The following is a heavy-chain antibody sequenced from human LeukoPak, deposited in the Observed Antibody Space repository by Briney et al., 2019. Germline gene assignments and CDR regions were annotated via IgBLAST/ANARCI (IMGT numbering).Heavy chain of an antibody. V-gene: IGHV1-46*01. CDR2: INPGGGSR. CDR3: VRGAKCSGADCDSTKEYVYYFDY. Sequence: GASVKVSCKASGYTFTNYYMHWVRQAPGQGLEWMGIINPGGGSRSYAQKFQGRVTMTRDTSTSTVYMELSSLRSEDTAVYYCVRGAKCSGADCDSTKEYVYYFDYWGQGTLVTVSS. D-gene: IGHD6-25*01. CDR1: GYTFTNYY. J-gene: IGHJ4*02.